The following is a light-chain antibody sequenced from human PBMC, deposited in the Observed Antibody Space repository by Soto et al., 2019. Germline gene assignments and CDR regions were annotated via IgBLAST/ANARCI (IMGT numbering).Light chain of an antibody. CDR2: DAS. CDR1: QSVSGN. V-gene: IGKV3-15*01. J-gene: IGKJ1*01. CDR3: QQYNNWPRT. Sequence: EIVMTQSPATLSVSPGERATLSCRASQSVSGNLAWYQLKPGQAPRLLIYDASTMATGIPARFSGSGSGTEFTLTISSPQSKDFAVYYCQQYNNWPRTFGQGNKVEIK.